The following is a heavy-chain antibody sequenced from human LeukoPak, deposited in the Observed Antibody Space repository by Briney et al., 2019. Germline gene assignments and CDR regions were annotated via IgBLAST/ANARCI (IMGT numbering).Heavy chain of an antibody. CDR1: GYTVTSYG. J-gene: IGHJ4*02. Sequence: ASVKVSCKASGYTVTSYGISWVRQAPGQGLEWMGWISAYNGNTNYAQKLQGRVTMTTDTSTNTAYMELRSLRSDDTAVYYCARLGYYDSSGYVPGDYWGQGTLVTVSS. V-gene: IGHV1-18*01. CDR2: ISAYNGNT. CDR3: ARLGYYDSSGYVPGDY. D-gene: IGHD3-22*01.